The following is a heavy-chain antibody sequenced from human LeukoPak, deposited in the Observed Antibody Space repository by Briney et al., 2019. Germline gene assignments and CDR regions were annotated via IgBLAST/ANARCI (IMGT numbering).Heavy chain of an antibody. J-gene: IGHJ6*04. V-gene: IGHV3-43*01. CDR2: ISWDGGST. Sequence: GGSLRLSCAASGFTFNDYTMHWVRQAPGKGLEWVSLISWDGGSTYYADSVKGRFTISRDNSKNSLYLQMNSLRDEETAVYYCAELGITMIGGVWGKGTTVTISS. D-gene: IGHD3-10*02. CDR3: AELGITMIGGV. CDR1: GFTFNDYT.